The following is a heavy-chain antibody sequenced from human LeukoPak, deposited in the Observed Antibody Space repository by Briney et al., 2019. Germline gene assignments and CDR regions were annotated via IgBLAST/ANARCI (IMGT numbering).Heavy chain of an antibody. CDR1: GGTFSSYA. CDR2: IIPIFGTA. CDR3: ATASGSYYGGLDY. Sequence: SVKVSCKASGGTFSSYAISWVRQAPGQGLEWMGGIIPIFGTAIYAQKFQGRVTMTEDTSTDTAYMELSSLRSEDTAVYYCATASGSYYGGLDYWGQGTLVTVSS. J-gene: IGHJ4*02. D-gene: IGHD1-26*01. V-gene: IGHV1-69*06.